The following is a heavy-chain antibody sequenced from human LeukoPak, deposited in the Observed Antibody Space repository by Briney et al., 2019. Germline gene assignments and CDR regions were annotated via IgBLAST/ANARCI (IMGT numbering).Heavy chain of an antibody. Sequence: GGSLRLSCAASGFTFSTYAMSWVRQAAGKGLEWVSLSGSGGGTYYADSVKGRFTISRDNSKNTLYLQLNSLRVEDTAVYYCAKNRGAGSHYYYHMNVWGKGTTVTVSS. CDR3: AKNRGAGSHYYYHMNV. CDR1: GFTFSTYA. V-gene: IGHV3-23*01. D-gene: IGHD1-26*01. J-gene: IGHJ6*03. CDR2: SGSGGGT.